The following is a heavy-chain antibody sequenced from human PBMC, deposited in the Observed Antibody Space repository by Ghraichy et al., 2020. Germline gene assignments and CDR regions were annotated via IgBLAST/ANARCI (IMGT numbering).Heavy chain of an antibody. D-gene: IGHD3-22*01. CDR1: GFTVSSYY. CDR3: ARFASSGFDY. J-gene: IGHJ4*02. V-gene: IGHV3-53*01. CDR2: IYSGGST. Sequence: GGSLRLSCAASGFTVSSYYMSWVRQAPGKGLEWVSVIYSGGSTYYADSVKGRFTISRDNSKNTLYLQMNTLRAEDTAVYYCARFASSGFDYWGQGTLVTVSS.